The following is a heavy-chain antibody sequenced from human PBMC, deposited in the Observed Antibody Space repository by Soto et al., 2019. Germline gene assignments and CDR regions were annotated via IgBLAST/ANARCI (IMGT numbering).Heavy chain of an antibody. CDR2: ISAYNVNT. V-gene: IGHV1-18*01. CDR3: ARTTAVPNTLRSRYFFDY. Sequence: RASVKVSCKASGYTFTSYGISWVRQAPGQGLEWMGWISAYNVNTNYAQKLQGRVTMTTDTSTSTAYMELRSLRSDDTAVYYCARTTAVPNTLRSRYFFDYWGQGTLVTVSS. D-gene: IGHD4-17*01. J-gene: IGHJ4*02. CDR1: GYTFTSYG.